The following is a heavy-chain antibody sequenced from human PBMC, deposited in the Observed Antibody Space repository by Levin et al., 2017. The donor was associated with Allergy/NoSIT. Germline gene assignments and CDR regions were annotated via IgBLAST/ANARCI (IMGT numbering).Heavy chain of an antibody. CDR2: IDPSDSYT. D-gene: IGHD3-10*01. CDR1: GYSFTSYW. J-gene: IGHJ5*02. Sequence: PGGSLRLSCKGSGYSFTSYWISWVRQMPGKGLEWMGRIDPSDSYTNYSPSFQGHVTISADKSISTAYLQWSSLKAADTAMYYCARRDYGSGSYRASWASLVSWFDPWGQGTLVTVSS. CDR3: ARRDYGSGSYRASWASLVSWFDP. V-gene: IGHV5-10-1*01.